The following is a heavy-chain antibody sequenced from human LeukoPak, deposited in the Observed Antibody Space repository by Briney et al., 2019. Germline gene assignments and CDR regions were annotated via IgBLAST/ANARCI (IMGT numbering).Heavy chain of an antibody. Sequence: SETLSLTCTVSGGSISSYYWSWIRQPPGKGLEWIGEINHSGSTNYHPSLKSRVTISVDTSKNQFSLKLSSVTAADTAVYYCARHRIPRYCSSTSCYRGAFDIWGQGTMVTVSS. CDR1: GGSISSYY. CDR2: INHSGST. CDR3: ARHRIPRYCSSTSCYRGAFDI. J-gene: IGHJ3*02. D-gene: IGHD2-2*02. V-gene: IGHV4-34*01.